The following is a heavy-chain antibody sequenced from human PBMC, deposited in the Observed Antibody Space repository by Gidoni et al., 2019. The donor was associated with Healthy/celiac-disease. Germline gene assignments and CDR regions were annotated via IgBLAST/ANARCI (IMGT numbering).Heavy chain of an antibody. Sequence: QLQLAESGGALVQPGRSLSFPCAPARFTFSSYAMHRVRQAPGKGLEWVAVISYDGSNKYYADSVKGRFTISRDNSKNTLYLQMNSLRAEDTAVYYCARATKKKWLVLRSSGDGMDVWGQGTTVTVSS. CDR3: ARATKKKWLVLRSSGDGMDV. V-gene: IGHV3-30-3*01. CDR2: ISYDGSNK. CDR1: RFTFSSYA. D-gene: IGHD6-19*01. J-gene: IGHJ6*02.